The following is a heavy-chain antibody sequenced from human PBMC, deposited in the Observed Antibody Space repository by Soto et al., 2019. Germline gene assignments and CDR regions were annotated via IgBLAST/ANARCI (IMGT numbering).Heavy chain of an antibody. CDR2: IYHSGST. D-gene: IGHD4-17*01. Sequence: QVQLQESGPGLVKPSGTLSLTCAVSSGSISSSNWWSWVRQPPGKGLEWIGEIYHSGSTNYNPSLQSRVTISVDKSKNQFSLKLSCVTAADTAVYYCARDADGDTMTTVQGNWYFDLWGRGTLVTVSS. CDR3: ARDADGDTMTTVQGNWYFDL. CDR1: SGSISSSNW. J-gene: IGHJ2*01. V-gene: IGHV4-4*02.